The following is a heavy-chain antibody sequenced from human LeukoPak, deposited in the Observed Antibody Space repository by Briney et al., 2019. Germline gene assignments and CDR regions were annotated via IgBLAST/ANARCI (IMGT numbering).Heavy chain of an antibody. V-gene: IGHV4-61*02. J-gene: IGHJ4*02. CDR2: IYTSGST. Sequence: PSETLSLTCTVSGGSISSGSYYWSWIRQPAGKGLEWIGRIYTSGSTNYNPSLESRVTISVDTSKNQFSLKLSSVTAADTAVYYCARGYCSSTSCYANDYWGQGTLVTVSS. CDR3: ARGYCSSTSCYANDY. CDR1: GGSISSGSYY. D-gene: IGHD2-2*01.